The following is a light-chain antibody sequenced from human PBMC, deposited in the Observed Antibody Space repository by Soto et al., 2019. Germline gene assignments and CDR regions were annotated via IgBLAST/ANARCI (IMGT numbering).Light chain of an antibody. Sequence: QSALTQPASVSGSPGQSITISCTGTSSDVGSYNLVSWYQQHPGKAPKLMIYEGSKRPSGVSNRFSGSKSGNTASLTISGLQAEDEADYYCCSYAGRGVVFGGGTKVTVL. CDR1: SSDVGSYNL. CDR2: EGS. J-gene: IGLJ2*01. V-gene: IGLV2-23*01. CDR3: CSYAGRGVV.